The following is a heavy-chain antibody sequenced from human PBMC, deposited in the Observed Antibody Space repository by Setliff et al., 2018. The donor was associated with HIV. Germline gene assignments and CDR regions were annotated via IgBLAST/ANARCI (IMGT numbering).Heavy chain of an antibody. J-gene: IGHJ2*01. CDR1: GFTFSSYG. CDR2: IRYDGSNK. Sequence: GGSLRLSCAASGFTFSSYGMHWVRQAPGKGLEWVAFIRYDGSNKYYAGSVKGRFTISRDNSKNTLYLQMNSLRAEDTAVYYCAKVSGAYYWYFDLWGRGTLVTVSS. V-gene: IGHV3-30*02. D-gene: IGHD6-25*01. CDR3: AKVSGAYYWYFDL.